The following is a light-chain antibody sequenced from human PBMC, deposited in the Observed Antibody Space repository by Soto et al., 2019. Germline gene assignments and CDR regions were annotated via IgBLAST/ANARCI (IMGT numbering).Light chain of an antibody. CDR3: QQYGSSVYT. CDR2: GAS. CDR1: QSFSSSY. J-gene: IGKJ2*01. Sequence: EIVLTQSPGTLSLSPGERATLSCRASQSFSSSYLAWYQQKPGQAPRLLIYGASSRATGIPDRFSGSGSGTDFTLTISRLEPEDCEVYYCQQYGSSVYTFGQGTKLEIK. V-gene: IGKV3-20*01.